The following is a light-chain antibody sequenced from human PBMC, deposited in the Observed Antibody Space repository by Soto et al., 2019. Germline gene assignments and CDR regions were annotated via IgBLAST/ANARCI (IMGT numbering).Light chain of an antibody. V-gene: IGKV1-27*01. CDR2: AAS. CDR1: QGIGNS. CDR3: QKYNGVPFT. Sequence: DIQMTQSPSSLSASVGDRVSITCRASQGIGNSLAWFQQRPGKVPKLLIYAASTLQSGVPSRFSGSGSGTDFTLTISSLQPEDVAIYYCQKYNGVPFTFGPGTKVDVK. J-gene: IGKJ3*01.